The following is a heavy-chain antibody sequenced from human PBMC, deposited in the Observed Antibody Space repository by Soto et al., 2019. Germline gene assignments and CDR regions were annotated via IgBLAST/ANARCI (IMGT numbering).Heavy chain of an antibody. D-gene: IGHD2-21*02. Sequence: EVQLLESGGGLVQPGGSLTLSCAASGVTLSMYAVTWVRQAPGKGLEWVLSISDSGDRTYYTDSVKGRFTVSRDTSKKMVYLPMRSRRGDDTAVYYCAEEGEGDWCYFDFWGQGTRVSVSS. CDR1: GVTLSMYA. V-gene: IGHV3-23*01. CDR2: ISDSGDRT. J-gene: IGHJ4*02. CDR3: AEEGEGDWCYFDF.